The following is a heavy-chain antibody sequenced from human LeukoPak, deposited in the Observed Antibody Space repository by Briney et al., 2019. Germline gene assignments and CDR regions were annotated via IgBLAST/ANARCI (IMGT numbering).Heavy chain of an antibody. V-gene: IGHV3-21*01. CDR3: ATQKRTYYYDRSGYYYSI. CDR2: ISSSSSYI. Sequence: PGGSLRLSCAASGFTFSSYSMNWVRQAPGKGLEWVSSISSSSSYIYYADSVKGRFTISRDNSKNTLYLQMNSLRAEDTAVYYCATQKRTYYYDRSGYYYSIWGQGTLVTVSS. CDR1: GFTFSSYS. J-gene: IGHJ4*02. D-gene: IGHD3-22*01.